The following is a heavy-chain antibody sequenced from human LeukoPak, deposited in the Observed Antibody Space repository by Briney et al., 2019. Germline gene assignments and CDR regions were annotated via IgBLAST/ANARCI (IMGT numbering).Heavy chain of an antibody. J-gene: IGHJ3*02. D-gene: IGHD3-9*01. CDR2: ISSSSSTI. Sequence: PGGSLRLSCAASGFTFSSYSMNWVRQAPGKGLEWVSYISSSSSTIYYADSVKGRFTISRDNAKNSLYLQMNSLRAEDTAVYYCARERRGRYFDWSDAFDIWGQGTMVTVSS. CDR3: ARERRGRYFDWSDAFDI. V-gene: IGHV3-48*01. CDR1: GFTFSSYS.